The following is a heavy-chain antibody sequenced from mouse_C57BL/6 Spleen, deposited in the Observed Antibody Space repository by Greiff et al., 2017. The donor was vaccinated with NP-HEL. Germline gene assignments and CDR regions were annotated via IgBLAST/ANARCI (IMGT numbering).Heavy chain of an antibody. CDR2: IDPSDSYT. V-gene: IGHV1-59*01. J-gene: IGHJ1*03. CDR3: ARKGITTVVATEYFDV. D-gene: IGHD1-1*01. CDR1: GYTFTSYW. Sequence: VQLQQSGAELVRPGTSVKLSCKASGYTFTSYWMHWVKQRPGQGLEWIGVIDPSDSYTNYNQKFKGKATLTVDTSSSTAYMQLSSLTSEDSAVYYCARKGITTVVATEYFDVWGTRTTVTVSS.